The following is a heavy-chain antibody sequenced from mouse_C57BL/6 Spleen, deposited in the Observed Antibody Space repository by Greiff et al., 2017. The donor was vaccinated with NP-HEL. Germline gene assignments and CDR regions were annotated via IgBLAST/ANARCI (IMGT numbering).Heavy chain of an antibody. CDR3: AREGQDYYGRFAY. CDR2: ISYDGSN. CDR1: GFSITSGYY. D-gene: IGHD1-2*01. J-gene: IGHJ3*01. Sequence: EVKLVESGPGLVKPSQSLSLTCSVTGFSITSGYYWNWIRQFPGNKLEWMGYISYDGSNNYNPSLKNRISITRDTSKNQFFLKLNSVTTEDTATYYCAREGQDYYGRFAYWGQGTLVTVSA. V-gene: IGHV3-6*01.